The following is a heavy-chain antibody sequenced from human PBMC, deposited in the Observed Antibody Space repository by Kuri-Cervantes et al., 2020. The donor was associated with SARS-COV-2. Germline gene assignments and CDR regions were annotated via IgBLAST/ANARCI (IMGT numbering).Heavy chain of an antibody. CDR3: ARQMMSSITIFGVVITRNWFDP. J-gene: IGHJ5*02. CDR1: GGAISSYY. CDR2: IYYSGGI. Sequence: AGTLSLTCTVSGGAISSYYWSWIRQPPGKGLEWIGYIYYSGGIHYNPSLKSRVTISVDTSKNQFSLKLSSVPAADTAVYYCARQMMSSITIFGVVITRNWFDPWGQGTLVTVSS. D-gene: IGHD3-3*01. V-gene: IGHV4-59*08.